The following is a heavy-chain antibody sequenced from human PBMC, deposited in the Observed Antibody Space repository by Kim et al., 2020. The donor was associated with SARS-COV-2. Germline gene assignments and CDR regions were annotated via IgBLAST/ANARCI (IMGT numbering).Heavy chain of an antibody. CDR2: INHSGST. J-gene: IGHJ1*01. V-gene: IGHV4-34*01. CDR1: GGSFSGYY. Sequence: SETLSLTCAVYGGSFSGYYWSWIRQPPGKGLEWIGEINHSGSTNYNPSLKSRVTISVDTSKNQFSLKLSSVTAADTAVYYCARVTVLRLQYFQHWGQGTLVTVSS. D-gene: IGHD5-12*01. CDR3: ARVTVLRLQYFQH.